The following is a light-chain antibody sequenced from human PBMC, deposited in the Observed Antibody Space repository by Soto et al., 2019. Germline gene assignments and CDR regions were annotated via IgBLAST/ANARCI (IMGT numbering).Light chain of an antibody. CDR2: GAS. CDR3: QQYYTWGT. J-gene: IGKJ1*01. CDR1: QSVSSS. V-gene: IGKV3-15*01. Sequence: EIVMTQSPATLSVSPGERATLSCRASQSVSSSLAWYQQKPGPAPRLLIYGASTRGTRITARFSGSGSGTEFTLTSSKLQYEEFDVYYCQQYYTWGTFGQGTKVEIK.